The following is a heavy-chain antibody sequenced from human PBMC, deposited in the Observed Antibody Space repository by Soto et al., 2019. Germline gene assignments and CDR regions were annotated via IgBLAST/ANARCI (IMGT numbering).Heavy chain of an antibody. CDR3: AREVATTTAPGEGWFDP. CDR1: GGSISSGGYY. J-gene: IGHJ5*02. CDR2: IYYSGST. D-gene: IGHD5-12*01. Sequence: QVQLQESGPGLVKPSQTLSLTCTVSGGSISSGGYYWSWIRQHPGKGLEWIGYIYYSGSTYYNPSLTSRVTISVDTSKNQFSLKLSSVTAADTAVYYCAREVATTTAPGEGWFDPWGQGTLVTVSS. V-gene: IGHV4-31*03.